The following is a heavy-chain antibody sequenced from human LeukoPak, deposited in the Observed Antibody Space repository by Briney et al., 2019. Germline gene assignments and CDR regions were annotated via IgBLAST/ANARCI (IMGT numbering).Heavy chain of an antibody. J-gene: IGHJ6*03. CDR2: MNPNSGNT. Sequence: ASVKVSCKASGYTFTSYDINWVRQATGQGLEWMGWMNPNSGNTGYAQKFQGRVTITRNTSISTAYMELSSLRSEDTAVDYCARGSCSSTSCYEHGYYYYYMDVWGKGTTVTVSS. CDR3: ARGSCSSTSCYEHGYYYYYMDV. D-gene: IGHD2-2*01. V-gene: IGHV1-8*01. CDR1: GYTFTSYD.